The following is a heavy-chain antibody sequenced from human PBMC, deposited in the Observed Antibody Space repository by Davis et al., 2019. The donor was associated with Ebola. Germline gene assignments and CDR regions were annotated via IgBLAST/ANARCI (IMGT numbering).Heavy chain of an antibody. CDR3: ARDARYCSRSSCRDWSDA. Sequence: AASVKVSCKVSGGSHALSWVRQVPGQGLEWIGGIIPILGTTNYAQKFQDRVTITADASSTTVYMELSGLKSDDTAVYYCARDARYCSRSSCRDWSDAWGQGTLVTVSS. CDR1: GGSHA. J-gene: IGHJ5*02. D-gene: IGHD2-2*01. CDR2: IIPILGTT. V-gene: IGHV1-69*13.